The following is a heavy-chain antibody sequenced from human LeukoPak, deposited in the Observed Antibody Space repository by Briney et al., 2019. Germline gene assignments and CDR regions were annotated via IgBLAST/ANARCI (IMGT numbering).Heavy chain of an antibody. Sequence: KPSETLSLTCTVSGGSISSSSYYWGWIRQPPGKGLEWIGSIYYSGSTYYNPSLKSRVTISVDTSKNQFSLKLSSVTAADTAVYYCARQWELPQYPDDYWGQGTLVTVSS. CDR3: ARQWELPQYPDDY. CDR2: IYYSGST. V-gene: IGHV4-39*01. D-gene: IGHD1-26*01. CDR1: GGSISSSSYY. J-gene: IGHJ4*02.